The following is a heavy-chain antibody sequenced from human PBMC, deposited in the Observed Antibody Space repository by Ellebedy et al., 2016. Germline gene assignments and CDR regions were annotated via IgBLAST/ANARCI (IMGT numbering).Heavy chain of an antibody. V-gene: IGHV4-59*08. Sequence: SETLSLTCAVSGGSISSSNWWSWIRQPPGKGLEWIGYIYYSGSTNYNPSLKSRVTISVDTSKNQFSLKLSSVTAADTAVYYCASLNWGRGIQYPLLRIRGFDYWGQGTLVTVSS. D-gene: IGHD5-18*01. CDR3: ASLNWGRGIQYPLLRIRGFDY. J-gene: IGHJ4*02. CDR1: GGSISSSNW. CDR2: IYYSGST.